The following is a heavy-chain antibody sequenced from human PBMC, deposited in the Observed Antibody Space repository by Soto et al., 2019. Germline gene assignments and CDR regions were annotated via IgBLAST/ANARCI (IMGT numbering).Heavy chain of an antibody. D-gene: IGHD3-10*01. J-gene: IGHJ6*02. V-gene: IGHV1-3*01. CDR2: INAGNGNT. CDR1: GYTFTSYA. Sequence: ASVKVSCKASGYTFTSYAMHWVRQAPGQRLEWMGWINAGNGNTKYSQKFQGRVTITRDTSASTAYMELSSLRSEDTSVYFCARDSFRGDTPLGMDVWGQGTTVTVSS. CDR3: ARDSFRGDTPLGMDV.